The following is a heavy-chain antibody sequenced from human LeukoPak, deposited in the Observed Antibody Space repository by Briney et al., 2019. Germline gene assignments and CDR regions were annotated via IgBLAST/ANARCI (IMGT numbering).Heavy chain of an antibody. J-gene: IGHJ3*02. CDR1: GFTVSSNY. CDR3: ARAPQLSSDAFDI. D-gene: IGHD5-24*01. V-gene: IGHV3-66*01. CDR2: IYSGGST. Sequence: QPGGSLRLSCAASGFTVSSNYMSWVRQAPGKGLEWVSVIYSGGSTYYADSVKGRFTISRDNSKNTLCLQMNSLRAEDTAVYYCARAPQLSSDAFDIWGQGTMVTVSS.